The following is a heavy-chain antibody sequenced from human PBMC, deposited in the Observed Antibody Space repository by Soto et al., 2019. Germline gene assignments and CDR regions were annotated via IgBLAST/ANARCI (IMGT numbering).Heavy chain of an antibody. J-gene: IGHJ4*02. D-gene: IGHD2-8*02. V-gene: IGHV3-30*03. CDR2: ISFDGDK. Sequence: QGKLVEAGGGVVQPGTALRLSCTASGCDFSNSGIQWVRQTPGKGLEWVALISFDGDKYYVDSVKGRFTISRDNPTNTVYLQMNRLRSEDTGVYYCARDYARGWCQFWGQGTLVTVSS. CDR1: GCDFSNSG. CDR3: ARDYARGWCQF.